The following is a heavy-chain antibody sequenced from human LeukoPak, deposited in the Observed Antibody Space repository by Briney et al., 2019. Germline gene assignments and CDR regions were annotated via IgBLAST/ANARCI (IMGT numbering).Heavy chain of an antibody. D-gene: IGHD1-26*01. V-gene: IGHV4-39*01. Sequence: SETLSLTCTVSGGSISSSSYYWGWIRQPPGKGLEWIGSIYYSGSTYYNPSLKSRVTISVDTSKNQFSLKLSSVTAADTAVYYCVNIGRGGRGSYHLSFDYWGQGTLVTVSS. CDR3: VNIGRGGRGSYHLSFDY. J-gene: IGHJ4*02. CDR1: GGSISSSSYY. CDR2: IYYSGST.